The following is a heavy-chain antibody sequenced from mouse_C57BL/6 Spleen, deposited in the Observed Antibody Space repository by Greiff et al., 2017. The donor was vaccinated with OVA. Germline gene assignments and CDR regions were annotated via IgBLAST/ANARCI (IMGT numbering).Heavy chain of an antibody. D-gene: IGHD2-1*01. CDR3: TSERGIYYGNPYYAMDY. CDR1: GYTFTDYE. J-gene: IGHJ4*01. V-gene: IGHV1-15*01. CDR2: IDPENGGT. Sequence: VQLQQSGAELVRPGASVTLSCKASGYTFTDYEMHWVKQTPVHGLEWIGAIDPENGGTAYNQKLQGKALLTSDNSSRTDEQELRILTSEDSAVYYCTSERGIYYGNPYYAMDYWGQGTSVTVSS.